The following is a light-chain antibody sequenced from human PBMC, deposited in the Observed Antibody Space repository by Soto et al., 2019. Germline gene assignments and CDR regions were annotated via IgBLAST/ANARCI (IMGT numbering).Light chain of an antibody. CDR3: SSFTSSTILI. CDR2: DVS. CDR1: SGDVGAYNY. V-gene: IGLV2-14*03. Sequence: QSALTQPASVSGSPGQSITISCTGTSGDVGAYNYVSWYQQHPGKAPKLMIYDVSNRPSGVSNRFSGSKSGNTASLTISGLQAEDEADYYCSSFTSSTILIFGGGTKLTVL. J-gene: IGLJ2*01.